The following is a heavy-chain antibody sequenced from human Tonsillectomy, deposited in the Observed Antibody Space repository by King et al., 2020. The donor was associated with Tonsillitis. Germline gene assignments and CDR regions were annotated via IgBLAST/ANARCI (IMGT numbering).Heavy chain of an antibody. J-gene: IGHJ4*02. CDR2: MYYSGST. CDR1: GGSISSSSYY. D-gene: IGHD6-19*01. CDR3: ARNGLVWGRYFDY. V-gene: IGHV4-39*07. Sequence: QLQESGPGLVKPSETLSLTCTVSGGSISSSSYYWGWIRQPPGKGLEWIGSMYYSGSTYYNPSLKSRVTISLDTSKNQFSLKLSSVTAADTAVYYCARNGLVWGRYFDYWGQGTLVTVSS.